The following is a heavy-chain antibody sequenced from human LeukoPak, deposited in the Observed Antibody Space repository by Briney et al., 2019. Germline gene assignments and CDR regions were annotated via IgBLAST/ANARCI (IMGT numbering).Heavy chain of an antibody. D-gene: IGHD3-3*01. CDR1: GYTFTSYG. CDR2: ISAYNGNT. J-gene: IGHJ3*02. CDR3: ARVFDFWSGYSHDAFDI. V-gene: IGHV1-18*01. Sequence: GASVKVSCKASGYTFTSYGISWVRQAPGQGLEWMGWISAYNGNTNYAQKLQGRVTMTTDTSTSTAYMELRSLRSDDTAVYYCARVFDFWSGYSHDAFDIWGQGTMVTVSS.